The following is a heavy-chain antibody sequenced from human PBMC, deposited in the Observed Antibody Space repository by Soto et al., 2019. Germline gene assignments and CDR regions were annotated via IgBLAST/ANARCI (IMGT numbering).Heavy chain of an antibody. V-gene: IGHV3-20*04. CDR3: ARMGGLFYYYYMDV. Sequence: QLVESGGGVVRPGGSLRLSCEASGVNLDDYGMAWVRQVPGKGLEWVSSIDWTGDNTGYADSVKGRFTISRDNAKNSLFLQMNSLRAEDTAFYYCARMGGLFYYYYMDVWGKGTTVTVSS. CDR2: IDWTGDNT. D-gene: IGHD3-16*01. J-gene: IGHJ6*03. CDR1: GVNLDDYG.